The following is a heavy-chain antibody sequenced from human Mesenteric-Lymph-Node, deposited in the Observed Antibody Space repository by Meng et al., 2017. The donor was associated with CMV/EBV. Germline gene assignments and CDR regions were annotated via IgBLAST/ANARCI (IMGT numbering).Heavy chain of an antibody. CDR1: EFTFASYG. CDR2: ISSSGYTT. D-gene: IGHD3-10*01. CDR3: ARVVEYDYHGLDV. Sequence: GESLKISCSGSEFTFASYGMNWVRQAPGKGLEWASHISSSGYTTDYADSVKGRFTISRDNAKNSLYLLMNSLRAEDTAVYYCARVVEYDYHGLDVWGQGTTVTVSS. J-gene: IGHJ6*02. V-gene: IGHV3-48*04.